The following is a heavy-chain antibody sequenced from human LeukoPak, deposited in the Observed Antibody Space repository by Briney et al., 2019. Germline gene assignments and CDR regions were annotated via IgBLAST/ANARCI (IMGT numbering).Heavy chain of an antibody. CDR3: ARIYCSTTTCYRFYFDS. CDR2: FYHSGST. J-gene: IGHJ4*02. Sequence: PSETLSLTCAVSGGSISSGSYSWSWIRQPPGKGLEWIGHFYHSGSTSYTPSLRNRVVISADRSNNQFSLKLDSVTAADTAIYYCARIYCSTTTCYRFYFDSWGQGTLVTVSS. CDR1: GGSISSGSYS. D-gene: IGHD2-2*01. V-gene: IGHV4-30-2*01.